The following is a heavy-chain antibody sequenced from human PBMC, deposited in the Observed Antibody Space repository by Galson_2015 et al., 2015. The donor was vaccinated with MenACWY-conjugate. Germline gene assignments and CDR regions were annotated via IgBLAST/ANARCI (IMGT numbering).Heavy chain of an antibody. V-gene: IGHV3-30*03. D-gene: IGHD3-22*01. J-gene: IGHJ1*01. CDR3: ATSNYYDGGGPVCLN. CDR2: ISFDGGYK. Sequence: SLRLSCAASGFTFTAYAMYWVRQAPGEGLEWVAMISFDGGYKYYADSVRGRFTISRDNSKNMLFLQMNSLRVEDTAVYYCATSNYYDGGGPVCLNWGQGTLVTVSS. CDR1: GFTFTAYA.